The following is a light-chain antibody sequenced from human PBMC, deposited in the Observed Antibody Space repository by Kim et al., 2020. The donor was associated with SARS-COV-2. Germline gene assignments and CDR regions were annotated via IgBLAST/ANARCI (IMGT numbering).Light chain of an antibody. CDR1: RRDVGGYNY. CDR2: DVS. J-gene: IGLJ1*01. V-gene: IGLV2-14*03. CDR3: SSYTSSSTYV. Sequence: GQSITTSCTGSRRDVGGYNYVSWYQQNPGKAPKLLIYDVSNRPSGVSNRFSGSKSGNTASLTISGLQAEDEADYYCSSYTSSSTYVFGTGTKVTVL.